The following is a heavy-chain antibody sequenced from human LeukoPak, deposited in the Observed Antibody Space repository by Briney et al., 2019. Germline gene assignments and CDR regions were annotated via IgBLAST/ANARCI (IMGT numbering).Heavy chain of an antibody. CDR1: GYTFTSYG. Sequence: GASVKVSCKASGYTFTSYGISWVRQAPGQGLEWMGWISAYNGNTNYAQKLQGRVTMTTDTSTSTAYMELRSLRSDGTAVYYCARDPQYYYGSGRNPNAFDIWGQGTMVTASS. J-gene: IGHJ3*02. CDR3: ARDPQYYYGSGRNPNAFDI. V-gene: IGHV1-18*01. D-gene: IGHD3-10*01. CDR2: ISAYNGNT.